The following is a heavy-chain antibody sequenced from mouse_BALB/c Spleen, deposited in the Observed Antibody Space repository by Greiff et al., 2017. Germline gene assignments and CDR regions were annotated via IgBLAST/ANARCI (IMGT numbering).Heavy chain of an antibody. CDR1: GFTFSSFG. J-gene: IGHJ3*01. D-gene: IGHD2-4*01. CDR2: ISSGNSTI. V-gene: IGHV5-17*02. CDR3: ARGVYYDYDGFAY. Sequence: EVMLVESGGGLVQPGGSRKLSCAASGFTFSSFGMHWVRQAPEKGLEWVAYISSGNSTIYYADTVKGRFTISRDNPKNTLFLQMTSLRSEDTAMYYCARGVYYDYDGFAYWGQGTLVTVSA.